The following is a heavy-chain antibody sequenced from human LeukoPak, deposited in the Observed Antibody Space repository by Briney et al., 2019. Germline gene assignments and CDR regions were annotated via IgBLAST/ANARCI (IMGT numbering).Heavy chain of an antibody. CDR2: IYTSGST. J-gene: IGHJ5*02. Sequence: SETLSLTCTVSGGSISSGRYSWNWIRQPAGKGLEWIGRIYTSGSTNYNPSLKSRVTISVDTSKNQLSMKLSSVTAEDTAVYYCARARNLGYCSSTSCRNWFDPWGQGTLVTVSS. V-gene: IGHV4-61*02. D-gene: IGHD2-2*01. CDR1: GGSISSGRYS. CDR3: ARARNLGYCSSTSCRNWFDP.